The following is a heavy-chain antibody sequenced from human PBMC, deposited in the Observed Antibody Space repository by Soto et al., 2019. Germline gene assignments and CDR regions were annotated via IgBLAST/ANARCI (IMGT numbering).Heavy chain of an antibody. V-gene: IGHV3-30*03. D-gene: IGHD7-27*01. CDR1: GFTFSSYG. J-gene: IGHJ6*03. Sequence: GGSLRLSCAASGFTFSSYGMHWVRQAPGKGLEWVAVISYDGSNKYYADSVKGRFTISRDNSKNTLYLQMNSLRAEDTAVYYCARRNWGTVDLQFHMDVWGTGTPVTVSS. CDR3: ARRNWGTVDLQFHMDV. CDR2: ISYDGSNK.